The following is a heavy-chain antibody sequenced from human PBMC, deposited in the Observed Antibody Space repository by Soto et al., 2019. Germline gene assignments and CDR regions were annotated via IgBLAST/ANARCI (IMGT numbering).Heavy chain of an antibody. D-gene: IGHD2-15*01. J-gene: IGHJ3*02. CDR2: IYYSGST. CDR3: VRYISLVVDDAFDI. Sequence: SESLSLTCTVSGGSISSYYWSWIRQPPGKGLEWVGYIYYSGSTNYNPSLKSRVTISVVTSKNQFFMKLSSVTAADTAVFCCVRYISLVVDDAFDIWGQGTMVTVSS. V-gene: IGHV4-59*01. CDR1: GGSISSYY.